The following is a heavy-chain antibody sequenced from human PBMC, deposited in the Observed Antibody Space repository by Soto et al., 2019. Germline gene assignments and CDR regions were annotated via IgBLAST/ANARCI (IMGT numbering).Heavy chain of an antibody. V-gene: IGHV3-30*18. CDR2: ISYGGSNK. Sequence: GGSLRLSCAASGFTFSSYGMHWVRQAPGKGLEWVAVISYGGSNKYYADSVKGRFTISRDNSKNTLYLQMNSLRAEDTAVYYCAKVSGRGYSSSPPRGYYFDYWGQGTLVTVSS. CDR1: GFTFSSYG. J-gene: IGHJ4*02. D-gene: IGHD6-6*01. CDR3: AKVSGRGYSSSPPRGYYFDY.